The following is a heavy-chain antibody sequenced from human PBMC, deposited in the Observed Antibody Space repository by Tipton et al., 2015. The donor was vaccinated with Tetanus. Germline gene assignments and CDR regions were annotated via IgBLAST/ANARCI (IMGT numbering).Heavy chain of an antibody. Sequence: SLRLSCAASGFIFSSYGIHWVRQAPGKGLEWVAVSWYDGTDKYYADSVKGRFTISRDNSKNTLYLQMNSLRAEDTALYYCAREADCSSGSCFSGDFDTWGQGTQVTVSS. CDR1: GFIFSSYG. J-gene: IGHJ4*02. D-gene: IGHD2-15*01. CDR2: SWYDGTDK. V-gene: IGHV3-33*01. CDR3: AREADCSSGSCFSGDFDT.